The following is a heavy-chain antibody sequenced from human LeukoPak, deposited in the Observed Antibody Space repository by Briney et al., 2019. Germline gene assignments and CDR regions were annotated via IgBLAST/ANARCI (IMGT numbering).Heavy chain of an antibody. CDR2: IYYSGST. CDR1: GGSISSGGYY. J-gene: IGHJ6*02. Sequence: PSQTLSLTCTVSGGSISSGGYYWSWIRQHPGKGLEWIGYIYYSGSTYYNPSLKSRVTISVDTSKNQFSLKLSSVTAADTAVYYCASRKVDTAMVTGYYYGMDVWGQGTTVTVSS. D-gene: IGHD5-18*01. CDR3: ASRKVDTAMVTGYYYGMDV. V-gene: IGHV4-31*03.